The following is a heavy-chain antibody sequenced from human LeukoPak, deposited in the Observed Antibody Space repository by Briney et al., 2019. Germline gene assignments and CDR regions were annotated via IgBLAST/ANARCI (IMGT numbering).Heavy chain of an antibody. V-gene: IGHV4-61*02. J-gene: IGHJ3*02. D-gene: IGHD1-26*01. CDR1: GGSISSGGYY. CDR3: ARRNSGTFDAFDI. CDR2: IYTSGST. Sequence: PSETLSLTCTVSGGSISSGGYYWSWIRQHPGKGLEWIGRIYTSGSTNYNPSLKSRVTMSVDTSKNQFSLKLSSVTAADTAVYYCARRNSGTFDAFDIWGQGTMVTVSS.